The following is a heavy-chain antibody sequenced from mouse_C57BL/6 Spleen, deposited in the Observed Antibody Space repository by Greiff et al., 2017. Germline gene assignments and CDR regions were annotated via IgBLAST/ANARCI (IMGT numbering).Heavy chain of an antibody. V-gene: IGHV1-64*01. CDR2: IHPNSGST. CDR1: GYTFTSYW. CDR3: ARDYYSSSYDFDY. Sequence: VQLQQPGAELVKPGASVKLSCKASGYTFTSYWMHWVKQRPGQGLEWIGMIHPNSGSTNYNEKFKSKATLTVDKSSSTAYMQLSSLTSEDSAVYYCARDYYSSSYDFDYWGQGTTLTVSS. D-gene: IGHD1-1*01. J-gene: IGHJ2*01.